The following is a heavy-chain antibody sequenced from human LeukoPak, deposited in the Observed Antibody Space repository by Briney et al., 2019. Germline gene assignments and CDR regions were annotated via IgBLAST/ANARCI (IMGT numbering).Heavy chain of an antibody. CDR2: TSGSGRFT. CDR1: GFNFRDYG. CDR3: AKEQRPDSFSDFDY. J-gene: IGHJ4*02. V-gene: IGHV3-43*02. D-gene: IGHD2/OR15-2a*01. Sequence: GGSLRLSCAASGFNFRDYGIHWVRQAPGKGLEWLSVTSGSGRFTDYADSVKGRFTISRDNSKNSLFLQIHSVRTEDTAFYYCAKEQRPDSFSDFDYWGQGTLVTVSS.